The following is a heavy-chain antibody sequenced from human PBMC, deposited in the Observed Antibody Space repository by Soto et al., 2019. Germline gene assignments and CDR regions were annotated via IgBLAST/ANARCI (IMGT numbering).Heavy chain of an antibody. CDR3: ARAVVVLRFLEWSGMDV. Sequence: SAKVSCKASGGTFRSYAISWVRQAPGQGLEWMGGIIPIFGTANYAQKFQGRVTITADESTSTAYMGLSSLRSEDTAVYYCARAVVVLRFLEWSGMDVWGQGTTVNVSS. D-gene: IGHD3-3*01. J-gene: IGHJ6*02. CDR2: IIPIFGTA. CDR1: GGTFRSYA. V-gene: IGHV1-69*13.